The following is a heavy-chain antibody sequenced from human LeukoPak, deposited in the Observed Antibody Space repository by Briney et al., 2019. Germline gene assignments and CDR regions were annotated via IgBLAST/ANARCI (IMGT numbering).Heavy chain of an antibody. CDR2: IYHSGST. Sequence: PSETLSLTCTVSGYSISSGYYWAWIRQPPGKGLEWIGSIYHSGSTYYNPSLKSRVTISVDTSKNQFSLKLSSVTAADTAVYYCAARIAAAGGWFDPGGQGTLVTVSS. CDR3: AARIAAAGGWFDP. D-gene: IGHD6-13*01. J-gene: IGHJ5*02. CDR1: GYSISSGYY. V-gene: IGHV4-38-2*02.